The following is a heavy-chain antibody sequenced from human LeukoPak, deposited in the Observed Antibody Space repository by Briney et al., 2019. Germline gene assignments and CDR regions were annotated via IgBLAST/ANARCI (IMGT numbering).Heavy chain of an antibody. CDR1: GFNFGDYA. D-gene: IGHD4-11*01. CDR3: AKEGYTNYERELDY. J-gene: IGHJ4*02. V-gene: IGHV3-33*06. Sequence: GGSLRLSCEAYGFNFGDYAMHWVRQAPGKGLEGVAVIWHDGNTKYYADSVKGRFAISRDNSKDTLYLQMNSLRAEDTAVYYCAKEGYTNYERELDYWGRGTLVSVSS. CDR2: IWHDGNTK.